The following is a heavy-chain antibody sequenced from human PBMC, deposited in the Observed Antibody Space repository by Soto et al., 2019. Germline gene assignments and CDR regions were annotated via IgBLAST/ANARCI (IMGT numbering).Heavy chain of an antibody. CDR2: IYYNESP. CDR3: AAEDWGVATISY. Sequence: SETLSLTCTVSVCSISIFTYYWSWIRQHPGKGLEWIGYIYYNESPYYNPSLKSRVTISVDTSKNQFSLKLSSVTAADTAVYYCAAEDWGVATISYWGQGTLVTVSS. CDR1: VCSISIFTYY. J-gene: IGHJ4*02. D-gene: IGHD5-12*01. V-gene: IGHV4-61*01.